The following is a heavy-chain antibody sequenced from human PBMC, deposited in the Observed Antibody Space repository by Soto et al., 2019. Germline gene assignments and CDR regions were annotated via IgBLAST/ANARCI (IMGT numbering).Heavy chain of an antibody. Sequence: QLHLVQSGAELKKPGSSLKVSCQASGGTFSNSGISWVRQAPGQGLEWMGGIIPIFDTTNYAQKLQGRITMIADESTNTVYMELSNRRSADTGVYYCARAPILVSVTLHENYFDSWGQGTLVTVSS. V-gene: IGHV1-69*01. D-gene: IGHD2-21*02. CDR3: ARAPILVSVTLHENYFDS. J-gene: IGHJ4*02. CDR2: IIPIFDTT. CDR1: GGTFSNSG.